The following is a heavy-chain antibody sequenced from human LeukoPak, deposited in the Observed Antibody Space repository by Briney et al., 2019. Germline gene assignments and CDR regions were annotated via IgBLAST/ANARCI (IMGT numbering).Heavy chain of an antibody. D-gene: IGHD3-10*01. CDR3: ARAEPITMVRGVITQENFDY. J-gene: IGHJ4*02. V-gene: IGHV3-21*01. Sequence: GGSLRLSCAASGFTFSSYSMNWVRQAPGKGLEWVSSISSSSSYIYYADSVKGRFTISRDNAKNSLYLQMNSLRAEDTAVYYCARAEPITMVRGVITQENFDYWGQGTLVTVSS. CDR1: GFTFSSYS. CDR2: ISSSSSYI.